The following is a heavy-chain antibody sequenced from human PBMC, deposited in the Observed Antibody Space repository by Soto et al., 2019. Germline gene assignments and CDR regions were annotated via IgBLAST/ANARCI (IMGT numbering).Heavy chain of an antibody. Sequence: PSETLSLTCTVSGGSVSSGSYYWSWIRQPPGKGLEWIGYIYYSGSTNYNPSLKSRVTISVDTSKNQFSLKLSSVTAADTAVYYCARGHLSITIFGVVHYYGMDVWGQGTTVTVSS. CDR1: GGSVSSGSYY. V-gene: IGHV4-61*01. D-gene: IGHD3-3*01. CDR3: ARGHLSITIFGVVHYYGMDV. CDR2: IYYSGST. J-gene: IGHJ6*02.